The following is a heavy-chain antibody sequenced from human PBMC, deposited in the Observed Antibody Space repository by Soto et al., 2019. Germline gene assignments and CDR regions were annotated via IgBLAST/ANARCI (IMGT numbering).Heavy chain of an antibody. J-gene: IGHJ4*02. CDR1: GYTFTSYG. CDR3: ARDSSGWSSFDY. Sequence: ASVKVSCKASGYTFTSYGISWVRQAPGQGLEWMGWISAYNGNTNYAQKLQGRVTMTTDTSTSTAYMELRSLRSDDPAVYYCARDSSGWSSFDYWGQGTLVTVSS. CDR2: ISAYNGNT. D-gene: IGHD6-19*01. V-gene: IGHV1-18*04.